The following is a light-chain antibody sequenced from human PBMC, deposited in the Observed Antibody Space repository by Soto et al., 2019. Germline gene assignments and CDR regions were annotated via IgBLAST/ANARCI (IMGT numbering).Light chain of an antibody. CDR2: GAS. J-gene: IGKJ1*01. CDR1: QSVSNNY. Sequence: EIVLTQSPGTLSLSPGERATLSCRASQSVSNNYLAWYQQKPGQAPRLLIYGASTRATGIPARFSGSGAGTDFTLTISRLEPEDFAVYYCQQYGSSPWAFGPGTKVDIK. V-gene: IGKV3-20*01. CDR3: QQYGSSPWA.